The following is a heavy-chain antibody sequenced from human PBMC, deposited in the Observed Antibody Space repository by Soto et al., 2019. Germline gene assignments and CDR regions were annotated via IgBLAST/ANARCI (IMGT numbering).Heavy chain of an antibody. Sequence: SETLSLACSVSGGSIGSVDNYWPWIRQAPGKGLEWIGSVYYVGSPFYNPSLTRRVTMSIDTTKNHFALNLTSVTATDTPVYYGVTIIIPGTRHSDFDPRCQG. V-gene: IGHV4-39*02. CDR2: VYYVGSP. CDR1: GGSIGSVDNY. J-gene: IGHJ5*02. D-gene: IGHD2-15*01. CDR3: VTIIIPGTRHSDFDP.